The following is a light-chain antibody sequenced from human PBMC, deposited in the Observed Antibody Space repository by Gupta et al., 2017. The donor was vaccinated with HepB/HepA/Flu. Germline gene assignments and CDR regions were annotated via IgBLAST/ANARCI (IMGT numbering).Light chain of an antibody. Sequence: DIQMTQSPSSLSASVGDRVTITCRASQSITNYLSWYQQKPGKAPKVLIYGASNLQSGVPSRFSGSGSGTDFTLTISNLQPEDFATYYCQQIHSTPRTFGQGTKLEIK. V-gene: IGKV1-39*01. CDR2: GAS. J-gene: IGKJ2*01. CDR1: QSITNY. CDR3: QQIHSTPRT.